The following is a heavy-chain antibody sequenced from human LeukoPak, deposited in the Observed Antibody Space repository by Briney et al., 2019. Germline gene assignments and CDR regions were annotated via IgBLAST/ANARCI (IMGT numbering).Heavy chain of an antibody. CDR3: ARPGIAAAGTMYYYGMDV. V-gene: IGHV1-69*04. Sequence: GASVKVSCKASGGTFSSYAISWVRQAPGQGLEWMGRIIPILGIANYAQKFQGRVTITADKSTSTAYMELSSLRSEDTAVYYCARPGIAAAGTMYYYGMDVWGQGTTVTVSS. CDR1: GGTFSSYA. CDR2: IIPILGIA. D-gene: IGHD6-13*01. J-gene: IGHJ6*02.